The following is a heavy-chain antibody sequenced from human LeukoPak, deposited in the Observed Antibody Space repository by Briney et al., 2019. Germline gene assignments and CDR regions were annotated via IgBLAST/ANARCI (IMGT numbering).Heavy chain of an antibody. V-gene: IGHV3-48*04. Sequence: PGGSLRLSCAASGFTFSSYSMNWVRQAPGKGLEWVSYISSSSSTIYYADSVKGRFTISRDNAKNSLYLQMNSLRAEDTAVYYCARAFEGATDYWGQGTLVTVSS. J-gene: IGHJ4*02. CDR3: ARAFEGATDY. CDR2: ISSSSSTI. CDR1: GFTFSSYS. D-gene: IGHD1-26*01.